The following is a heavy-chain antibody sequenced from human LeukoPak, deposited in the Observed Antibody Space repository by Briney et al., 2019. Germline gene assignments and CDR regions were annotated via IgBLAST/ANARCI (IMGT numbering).Heavy chain of an antibody. V-gene: IGHV4-61*02. Sequence: SETLSLTCTVSGGSISSGSYYWSWIRQPAGKGLEWIGRIYTSGSTNYNPSLKSRVTISVDTSKNQFSLKLSSVTAADTAVYYCARDSGPYYYYYYMDVWGKGTTVTVSS. J-gene: IGHJ6*03. CDR2: IYTSGST. D-gene: IGHD5-12*01. CDR1: GGSISSGSYY. CDR3: ARDSGPYYYYYYMDV.